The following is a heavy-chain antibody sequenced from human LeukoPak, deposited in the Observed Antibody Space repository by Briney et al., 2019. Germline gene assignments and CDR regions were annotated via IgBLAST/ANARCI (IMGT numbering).Heavy chain of an antibody. CDR2: ISAYNGNT. Sequence: ASVKVSCKASGYIFTSYGISWVRQAPGQRLEWMGWISAYNGNTNYAQKLQGRVTMTTDTSTSTAYMELRSLRSDDTAVYYCARDRDGYSYGSPPQPRFDYWGQGTLVTVSS. CDR3: ARDRDGYSYGSPPQPRFDY. J-gene: IGHJ4*02. D-gene: IGHD5-18*01. V-gene: IGHV1-18*01. CDR1: GYIFTSYG.